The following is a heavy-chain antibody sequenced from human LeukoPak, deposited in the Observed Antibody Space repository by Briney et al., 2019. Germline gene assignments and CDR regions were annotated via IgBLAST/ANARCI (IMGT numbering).Heavy chain of an antibody. CDR3: TRDLGHCSSTSCYSDY. CDR1: GFTFGDYA. J-gene: IGHJ4*02. V-gene: IGHV3-49*04. Sequence: GGSLRLSCTASGFTFGDYAMSWVRQAPGKGLEWVGFIRSKAYGGTTEYAASVKGRFTISRDDSKSIAYLQMNSLKNEDTAVYYCTRDLGHCSSTSCYSDYWGQGTLVTVSS. D-gene: IGHD2-2*02. CDR2: IRSKAYGGTT.